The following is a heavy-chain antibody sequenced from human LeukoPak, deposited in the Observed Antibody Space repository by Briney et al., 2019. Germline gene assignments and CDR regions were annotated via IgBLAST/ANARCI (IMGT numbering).Heavy chain of an antibody. J-gene: IGHJ4*02. CDR1: GFTFSTYG. V-gene: IGHV3-30*03. D-gene: IGHD5/OR15-5a*01. CDR3: AGGYGVYDPFDH. Sequence: PGGSLRLSCAASGFTFSTYGMHWVRQAPGKGLEWVAVISYDGSNKYYADSVKGRFTISRDNSKSTLYLQMNSLRAEDTAVYYCAGGYGVYDPFDHWGQGTLVTVSS. CDR2: ISYDGSNK.